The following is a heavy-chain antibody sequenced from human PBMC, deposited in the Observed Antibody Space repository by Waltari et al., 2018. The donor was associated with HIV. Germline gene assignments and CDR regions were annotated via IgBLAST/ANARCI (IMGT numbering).Heavy chain of an antibody. D-gene: IGHD3-22*01. V-gene: IGHV4-38-2*02. CDR2: IYHSGST. CDR1: GYSISSGYY. J-gene: IGHJ3*02. CDR3: ARDGFRAAVTMIVVVHDAFDI. Sequence: QVQLQESGPGLVKPSETLSLTCAVSGYSISSGYYWGWIRQPPGKGLEWIGIIYHSGSTYYTPPLNSPVTISAAPSKNQFSLKLTSVTAADTAVYYCARDGFRAAVTMIVVVHDAFDIWGQGTMVTVSS.